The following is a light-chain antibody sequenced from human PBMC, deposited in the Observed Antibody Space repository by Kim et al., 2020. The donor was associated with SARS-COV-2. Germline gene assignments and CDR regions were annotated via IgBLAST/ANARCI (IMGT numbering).Light chain of an antibody. J-gene: IGLJ2*01. CDR2: QDT. Sequence: VAHGQTATITCSGNKLGDKYTSWYQQRPGQSPVVVIYQDTKRPSGIPERFSGSNSGNTATLTISGTQTMDEADYYCQAWDRSTVVFGGGTQLTVL. V-gene: IGLV3-1*01. CDR1: KLGDKY. CDR3: QAWDRSTVV.